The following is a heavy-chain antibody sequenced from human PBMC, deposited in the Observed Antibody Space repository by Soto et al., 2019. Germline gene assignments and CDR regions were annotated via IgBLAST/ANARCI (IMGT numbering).Heavy chain of an antibody. J-gene: IGHJ3*02. CDR1: GYTFTSYG. CDR3: ARDYWPIISHAFGI. D-gene: IGHD2-8*02. V-gene: IGHV1-18*04. CDR2: ISAYNGNT. Sequence: ASVKVSCKASGYTFTSYGISWVRQAPGQGLEWMGWISAYNGNTNYAQKLQGRVTMTTDTSTSTAYMELRSLRSDDTAVYYCARDYWPIISHAFGIWGQGKIITVSS.